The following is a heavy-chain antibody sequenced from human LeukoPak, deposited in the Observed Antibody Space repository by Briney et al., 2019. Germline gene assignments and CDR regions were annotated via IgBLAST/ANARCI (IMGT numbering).Heavy chain of an antibody. D-gene: IGHD6-13*01. V-gene: IGHV4-30-2*01. CDR1: GGSISSGGYY. J-gene: IGHJ5*02. CDR2: IYHSGST. CDR3: ARSKGKQQLVNWFDP. Sequence: PSQTLSLTCTVSGGSISSGGYYWSWIRQPPGKGLEWIGYIYHSGSTYYNPSLKSRVTISVDRSKNQFSLKLSSVTAADTAVYYCARSKGKQQLVNWFDPWGQGTLVTVSS.